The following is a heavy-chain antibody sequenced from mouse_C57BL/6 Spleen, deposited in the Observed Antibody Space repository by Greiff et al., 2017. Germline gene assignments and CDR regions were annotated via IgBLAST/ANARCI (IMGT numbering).Heavy chain of an antibody. CDR3: ARSDLYYAMDY. Sequence: VQLQQPGAELVKPGASVKLSCKASGYTFTSYWMHWVKQRPGRGLEWIGRIVPNSGGTKYNEKFKGKAKLTVDKPSSTAYMQLSSLTSEDSAVYYCARSDLYYAMDYWGQGTSVTVSS. CDR2: IVPNSGGT. V-gene: IGHV1-72*01. J-gene: IGHJ4*01. CDR1: GYTFTSYW.